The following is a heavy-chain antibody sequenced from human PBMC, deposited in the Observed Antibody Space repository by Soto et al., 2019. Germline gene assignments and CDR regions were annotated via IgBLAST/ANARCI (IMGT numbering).Heavy chain of an antibody. V-gene: IGHV4-61*01. Sequence: TLSLTCIVSGDSVSSGTYYWSWIRQPPGKGLEWIGYIYYRGSTNYNPSLKSRVTISIDTSRNQFSLKVSSVTAADTAVYYCARGLDYVGFDYWGQGTLVTVSS. CDR3: ARGLDYVGFDY. D-gene: IGHD4-17*01. CDR1: GDSVSSGTYY. CDR2: IYYRGST. J-gene: IGHJ4*02.